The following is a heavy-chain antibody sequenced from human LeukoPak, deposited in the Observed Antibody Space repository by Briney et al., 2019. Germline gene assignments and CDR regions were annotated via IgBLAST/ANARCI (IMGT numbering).Heavy chain of an antibody. D-gene: IGHD5-12*01. CDR1: GFTFSSYG. J-gene: IGHJ4*02. CDR3: ARDGGYSGYDGVLGYFDY. CDR2: IWYDGSNK. V-gene: IGHV3-33*01. Sequence: GRSLRLSCAASGFTFSSYGMHWVRQAPGKGLEWVAVIWYDGSNKYYADSVKGRFTISRDYSKNTLYLQMNSLRAEDTAVYYCARDGGYSGYDGVLGYFDYWGQGTLVTVSS.